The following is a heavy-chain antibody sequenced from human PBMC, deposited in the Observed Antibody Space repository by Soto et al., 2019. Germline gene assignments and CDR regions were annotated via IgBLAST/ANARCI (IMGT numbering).Heavy chain of an antibody. CDR2: IIAIFGTT. CDR1: GGTFSSYA. V-gene: IGHV1-69*05. J-gene: IGHJ4*02. CDR3: ARGPYCSGGSCYSTDDY. Sequence: ASVKVSCKASGGTFSSYAISWVRQAPGQGLEWMGGIIAIFGTTNYAQKFQGRVTMTRNTSTSPAYMELSSLRSEDTAVYYCARGPYCSGGSCYSTDDYWGQGTLVTVSS. D-gene: IGHD2-15*01.